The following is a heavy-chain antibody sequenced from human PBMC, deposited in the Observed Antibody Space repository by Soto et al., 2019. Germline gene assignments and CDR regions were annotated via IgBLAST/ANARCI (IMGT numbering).Heavy chain of an antibody. CDR2: IRTKTNRYAT. J-gene: IGHJ6*02. CDR1: GFAFSGSG. Sequence: EVQLVESGGGLVQPGGSLKLSCAASGFAFSGSGIHWVRQASGKGLEWVGHIRTKTNRYATEYAPSVRGRFTISRDDSKNTAYLQMASLKTEDTAVYYCMETLTPMDVWGQGTTVTVSS. V-gene: IGHV3-73*01. D-gene: IGHD4-17*01. CDR3: METLTPMDV.